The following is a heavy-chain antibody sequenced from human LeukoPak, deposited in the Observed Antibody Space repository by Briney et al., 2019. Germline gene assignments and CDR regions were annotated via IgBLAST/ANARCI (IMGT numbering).Heavy chain of an antibody. CDR2: VFPRDSDT. Sequence: GESLKISCKGYGYTFTGQWIVGVRQMPGKGLEWMGIVFPRDSDTRYSPSFQGRVTISVDKSINSAYLQWTSLKASDTAIYYCARLNGYIDSWGQGTQVTVSS. V-gene: IGHV5-51*01. D-gene: IGHD5-24*01. CDR1: GYTFTGQW. J-gene: IGHJ5*01. CDR3: ARLNGYIDS.